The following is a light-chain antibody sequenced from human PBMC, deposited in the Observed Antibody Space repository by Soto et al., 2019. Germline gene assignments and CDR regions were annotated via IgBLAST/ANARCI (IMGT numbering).Light chain of an antibody. J-gene: IGKJ4*01. V-gene: IGKV3-11*01. CDR2: DAS. CDR3: QQRSHWPLLT. CDR1: QSVGGY. Sequence: EIVLTQSPATLSLSPGERATLSCRASQSVGGYLAWYQQKPGQAPRLLIYDASNRVTGIPARFSGSGSGTDFTLPISSLEPEDFAVYYCQQRSHWPLLTFGGGTKVEIK.